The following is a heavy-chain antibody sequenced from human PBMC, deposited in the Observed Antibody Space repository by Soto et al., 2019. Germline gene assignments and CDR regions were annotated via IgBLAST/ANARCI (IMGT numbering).Heavy chain of an antibody. V-gene: IGHV3-23*01. Sequence: VGSLRLSCAASGFTFSSYAMSWVRQAPGKGLEWVSAISGSGGSTYYADSVKGRFTISRDNSKNTLYLQMNSLRAEDTAVYYCAKDFLVQLKGYFDYWGQGTLVTVSS. J-gene: IGHJ4*02. CDR2: ISGSGGST. D-gene: IGHD5-18*01. CDR1: GFTFSSYA. CDR3: AKDFLVQLKGYFDY.